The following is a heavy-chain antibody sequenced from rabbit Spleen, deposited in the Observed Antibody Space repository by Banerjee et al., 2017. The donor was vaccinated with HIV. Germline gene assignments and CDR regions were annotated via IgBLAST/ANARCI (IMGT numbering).Heavy chain of an antibody. V-gene: IGHV1S45*01. Sequence: QQQLEESGGGLVKPGGTLTLTCTVSGFSFANIYWMCWVRQAPGKGLEWVAYLYTGSIGGTYYTSWAKGRFTISKASSTTVTLQMTSLTAADTATYFCARDTGTSFSTYGMDLWGQGTLVTVS. D-gene: IGHD8-1*01. CDR2: LYTGSIGGT. CDR3: ARDTGTSFSTYGMDL. CDR1: GFSFANIYW. J-gene: IGHJ6*01.